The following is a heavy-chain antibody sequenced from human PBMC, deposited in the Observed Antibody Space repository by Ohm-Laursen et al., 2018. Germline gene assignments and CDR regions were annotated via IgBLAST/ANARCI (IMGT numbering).Heavy chain of an antibody. D-gene: IGHD3-10*01. J-gene: IGHJ4*02. Sequence: SLRLSCSASGFTFSSYEMNWVRQAPGKGLEWLSYISSSSSVIYYADSVKGRFTLSRDNAQNSLYLQMNNLRAEDTAVYYCARDQRFTYGSWYYFDYWGQGTLVTVSS. V-gene: IGHV3-48*03. CDR1: GFTFSSYE. CDR2: ISSSSSVI. CDR3: ARDQRFTYGSWYYFDY.